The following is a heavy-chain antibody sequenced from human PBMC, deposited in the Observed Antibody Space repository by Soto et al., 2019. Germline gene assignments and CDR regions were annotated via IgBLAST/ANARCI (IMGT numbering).Heavy chain of an antibody. V-gene: IGHV3-23*01. D-gene: IGHD2-15*01. CDR1: GFTFSSYA. CDR2: ISGSGGST. J-gene: IGHJ4*02. Sequence: EVQLLESGGGLVQPGGSLRLSCAASGFTFSSYAMSWVRQAPGKGLEWVSAISGSGGSTYYADSVKGRFTISRDNSKNTLYLQMNSLRAEDTAVYYCAKPSDIVVVVAATPFDYWGQLTLVTVSS. CDR3: AKPSDIVVVVAATPFDY.